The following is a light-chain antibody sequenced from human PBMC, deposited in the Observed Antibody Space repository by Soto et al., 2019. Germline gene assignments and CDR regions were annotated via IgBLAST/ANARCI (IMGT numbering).Light chain of an antibody. CDR1: QSISSY. CDR3: QQGNSSPPT. CDR2: DAS. V-gene: IGKV1-5*01. J-gene: IGKJ1*01. Sequence: DIQMTQSPSTLSASVGDRVTITCRASQSISSYLAWYQQKPGKAPKLLIYDASTLESGVPSRFSGSGSETDFTLTISSLQPDDFATYYCQQGNSSPPTFGQGTKVDI.